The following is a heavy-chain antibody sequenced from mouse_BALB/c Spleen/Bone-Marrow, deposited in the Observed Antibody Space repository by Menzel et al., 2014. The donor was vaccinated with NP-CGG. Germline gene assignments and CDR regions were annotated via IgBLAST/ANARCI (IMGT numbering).Heavy chain of an antibody. CDR2: INPSNGGT. J-gene: IGHJ2*01. CDR1: GYTFTSYY. CDR3: TRSTMITYFDY. D-gene: IGHD2-4*01. Sequence: QVQLKESGAELVKPGASVKLSCKASGYTFTSYYMHWVKQRPGQGLEWIGEINPSNGGTNFNEKFKSKATLTVDKSSSTAYMQLSSLTSEDSAVYYCTRSTMITYFDYWGQGTTLTVSS. V-gene: IGHV1S81*02.